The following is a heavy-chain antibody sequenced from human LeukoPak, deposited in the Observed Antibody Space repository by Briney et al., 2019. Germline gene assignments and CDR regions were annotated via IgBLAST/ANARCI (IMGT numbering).Heavy chain of an antibody. CDR1: GENFSTYH. CDR3: ARGPAAAGTGKFDY. CDR2: IYYSGST. V-gene: IGHV4-59*01. Sequence: SETLSLTCAVYGENFSTYHYSWIRQPPGKGLEWIGYIYYSGSTNHNPSLKSRVTISEDTSKNQFSLKLSSVTAADTAVYYCARGPAAAGTGKFDYWGQGTLVTVSS. D-gene: IGHD6-13*01. J-gene: IGHJ4*02.